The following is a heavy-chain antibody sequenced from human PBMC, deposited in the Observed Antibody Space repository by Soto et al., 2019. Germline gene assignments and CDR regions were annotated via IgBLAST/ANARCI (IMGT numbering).Heavy chain of an antibody. J-gene: IGHJ6*02. CDR3: ATAGHRAMLSPRDYYYYDMEV. CDR2: NYYSGST. V-gene: IGHV4-59*01. D-gene: IGHD2-2*01. CDR1: GGSISSYY. Sequence: SETLSLTCTVSGGSISSYYWSCIRQPPGKGLEWIGYNYYSGSTNYNPSLKSRVTISVDTSKNQFSLKLGSVTAADTAVYYCATAGHRAMLSPRDYYYYDMEVWGQGTTLTVSS.